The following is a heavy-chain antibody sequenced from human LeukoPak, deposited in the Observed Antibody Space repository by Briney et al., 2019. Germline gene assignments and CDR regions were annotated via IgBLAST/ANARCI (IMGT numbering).Heavy chain of an antibody. J-gene: IGHJ4*02. V-gene: IGHV4-34*01. CDR3: ARLGPGDYALDY. CDR2: INHSGST. D-gene: IGHD4-17*01. Sequence: SETLSLTCAVYGGSFSGYYWSWIRQPPGKGLEWIGEINHSGSTYYNPSLKSRVTISVDTSKNQFSLKLSSVTAADTAVYYCARLGPGDYALDYWGQGTLVTVSS. CDR1: GGSFSGYY.